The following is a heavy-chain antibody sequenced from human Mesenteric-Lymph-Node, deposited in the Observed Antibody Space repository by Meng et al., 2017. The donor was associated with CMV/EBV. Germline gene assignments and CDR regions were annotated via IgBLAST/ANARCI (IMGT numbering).Heavy chain of an antibody. Sequence: GYVLTNYWLTRVRQKPGKGLEWMGTIYPGDSDTRYSPSFQGQVTISADNSISTAHLQWTGLKASDTAMYYCARAITGTSHPYYIDYWGQGTLVTVSS. CDR2: IYPGDSDT. V-gene: IGHV5-51*01. CDR3: ARAITGTSHPYYIDY. D-gene: IGHD1-1*01. J-gene: IGHJ4*02. CDR1: GYVLTNYW.